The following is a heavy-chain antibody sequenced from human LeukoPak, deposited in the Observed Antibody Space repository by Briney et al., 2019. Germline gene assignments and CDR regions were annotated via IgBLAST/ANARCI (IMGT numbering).Heavy chain of an antibody. Sequence: GGALRLSCAASGFTFDDYAMHWVRQAPGKGLEWVSGISWNSGSIGDADSVKGRFTISRDNAKNSLYLQMNSLRAEDTAVYYCARAAPTTVTTLNAFDIWGQGTMVTVSS. CDR3: ARAAPTTVTTLNAFDI. D-gene: IGHD4-17*01. J-gene: IGHJ3*02. CDR2: ISWNSGSI. V-gene: IGHV3-9*01. CDR1: GFTFDDYA.